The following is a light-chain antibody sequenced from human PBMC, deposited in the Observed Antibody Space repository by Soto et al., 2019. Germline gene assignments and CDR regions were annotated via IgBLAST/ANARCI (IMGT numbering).Light chain of an antibody. V-gene: IGKV4-1*01. CDR1: QTVLYSSNNKNH. CDR2: WAS. J-gene: IGKJ1*01. Sequence: DIVMTQSPDSLSVSLGERATINCKSSQTVLYSSNNKNHLAWYQQRPGQPPKLLFSWASTRESVVPDRFSASGSGTDFTLSIGSLQAEDVAVYDCQQYYSTPRTFGQGTKVEIK. CDR3: QQYYSTPRT.